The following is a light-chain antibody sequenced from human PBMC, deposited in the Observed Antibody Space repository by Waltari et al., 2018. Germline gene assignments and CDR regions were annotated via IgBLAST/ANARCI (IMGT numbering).Light chain of an antibody. CDR3: QSYDSILRGSI. V-gene: IGLV1-40*01. J-gene: IGLJ2*01. CDR2: RNT. Sequence: QSVMTQPPSVSGAPGQRVTISCTGSRTNIGDGNDVHWYQQIPGAAPKVVVYRNTARPSGCPDRCSGSLSGTSAVRAITGLQAEDEADYYCQSYDSILRGSIFGGGTKVTVL. CDR1: RTNIGDGND.